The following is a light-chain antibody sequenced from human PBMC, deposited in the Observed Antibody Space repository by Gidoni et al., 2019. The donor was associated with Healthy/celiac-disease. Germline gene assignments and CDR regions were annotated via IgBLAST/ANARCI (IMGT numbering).Light chain of an antibody. CDR3: QQRSNWLT. J-gene: IGKJ4*01. Sequence: EIVLKQSPATLSLSPGERATLSCRASQSVSSYLAWYQQKPGQAPRLLIYDASNRATGIPARFSGCGSGSDFTLTIIRLEPEAFAVYYCQQRSNWLTFGGGTKVEIK. CDR2: DAS. CDR1: QSVSSY. V-gene: IGKV3-11*01.